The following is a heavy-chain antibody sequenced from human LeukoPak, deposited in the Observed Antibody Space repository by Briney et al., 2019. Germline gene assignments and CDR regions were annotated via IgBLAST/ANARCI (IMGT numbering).Heavy chain of an antibody. CDR3: ARHSESYASSDY. CDR1: GYSFTTYW. CDR2: IDPSGSYT. Sequence: GESLRISCKGSGYSFTTYWISWVRQTPGKGLEWMGRIDPSGSYTNYSPSFQGHVTISADRSISTAYLQWSTLQASDTAIYYCARHSESYASSDYWGQGTLVTVSS. J-gene: IGHJ4*02. D-gene: IGHD3-16*01. V-gene: IGHV5-10-1*01.